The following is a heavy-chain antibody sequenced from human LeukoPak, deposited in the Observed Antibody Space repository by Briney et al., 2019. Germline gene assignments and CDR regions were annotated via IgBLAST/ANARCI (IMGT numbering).Heavy chain of an antibody. V-gene: IGHV3-11*04. D-gene: IGHD3-10*01. J-gene: IGHJ4*02. CDR2: ISSSGSTI. CDR1: GFTFSDYY. CDR3: ARTHYGSGSYDY. Sequence: NPGGSLRLSCAASGFTFSDYYMSWIRQAPGKGLEWVSYISSSGSTIYYTDSSKGRFTISRDNAKNSLYLQMNSLGAEDTAVYYCARTHYGSGSYDYWGQGTLVTVSS.